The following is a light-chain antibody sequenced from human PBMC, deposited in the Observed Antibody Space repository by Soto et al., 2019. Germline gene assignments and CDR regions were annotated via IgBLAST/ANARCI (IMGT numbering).Light chain of an antibody. Sequence: DVLVTQSPSSLSASVGDRVTITCRASQIIVTHLSWYQQRPGKAPTLLIYGASTLQRGVPSMFSGSGFGTDFTLTISNLQPEDSATYYCQQTYSTPITFGRGTRLEIK. CDR3: QQTYSTPIT. V-gene: IGKV1-39*01. CDR1: QIIVTH. CDR2: GAS. J-gene: IGKJ5*01.